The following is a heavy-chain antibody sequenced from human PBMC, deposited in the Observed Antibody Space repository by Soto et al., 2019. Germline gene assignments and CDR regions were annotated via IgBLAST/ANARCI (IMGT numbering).Heavy chain of an antibody. D-gene: IGHD3-3*02. J-gene: IGHJ5*02. Sequence: SETPYLTCTVSGGSVKSWGFSGGWIRQPPGKGLEWIGYIYYSGSTYYNPSLKSRVTISVDTSKNQFSLKLSSVTAADTAVYYCARDLAWGYPYHWFDPWGQGTLVTVSS. CDR3: ARDLAWGYPYHWFDP. CDR2: IYYSGST. CDR1: GGSVKSWGFS. V-gene: IGHV4-30-4*01.